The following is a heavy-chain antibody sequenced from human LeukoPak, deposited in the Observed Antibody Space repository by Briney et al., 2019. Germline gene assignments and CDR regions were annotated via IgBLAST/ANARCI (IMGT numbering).Heavy chain of an antibody. J-gene: IGHJ4*02. CDR3: ARGGSKARLYYYDSSGDFDY. V-gene: IGHV1-8*03. CDR1: GYTFTSYD. D-gene: IGHD3-22*01. CDR2: MNPNSGNT. Sequence: GASVKVSCKASGYTFTSYDINWVRQATGQGLEWMGWMNPNSGNTGYAQKFQGRVTITRNTSISTAYMELSSLRSEDTAVYYCARGGSKARLYYYDSSGDFDYWGQGTLVTVSS.